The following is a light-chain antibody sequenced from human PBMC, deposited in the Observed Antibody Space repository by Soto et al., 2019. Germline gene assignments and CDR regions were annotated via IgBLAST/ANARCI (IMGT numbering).Light chain of an antibody. CDR2: GAS. CDR3: QQYGSASRT. CDR1: NDSAIY. Sequence: RVIKYSSPLSAPVGGSVTITCPAQNDSAIYLAWYQQKPGQAPRVLIFGASGLPSGDTARFSGSGSGTDFTLTITSLEPEDFAVYYCQQYGSASRTFGRGAMV. J-gene: IGKJ4*01. V-gene: IGKV1D-43*01.